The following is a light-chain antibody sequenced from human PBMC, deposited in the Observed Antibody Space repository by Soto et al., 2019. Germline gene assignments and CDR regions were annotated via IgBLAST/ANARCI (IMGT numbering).Light chain of an antibody. J-gene: IGKJ5*01. Sequence: RGMTQSPANLSVSPWDRATLSCRAIQSVCSNLAWYQQKPGQAPRLLIFGASGRATGIPDRFSGSGSGTDFTLTISRLEPEDFTVYYCQQYGSSPPITLGQGTRLEI. CDR3: QQYGSSPPIT. CDR1: QSVCSN. V-gene: IGKV3-20*01. CDR2: GAS.